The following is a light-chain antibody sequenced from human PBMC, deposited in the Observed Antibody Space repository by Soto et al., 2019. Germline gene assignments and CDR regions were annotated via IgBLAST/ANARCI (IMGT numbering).Light chain of an antibody. V-gene: IGLV1-44*01. CDR1: DSNIGSTA. CDR3: SAWDATLSGVV. CDR2: SND. Sequence: QAVVTQPPSASGTPGQRVSISCSGGDSNIGSTAVNWYQQLPGTAPRLLIYSNDQRPSGIPDRFSGSKSGTSASLAIGGLQSEDEADYFCSAWDATLSGVVFGGGTKLTVL. J-gene: IGLJ2*01.